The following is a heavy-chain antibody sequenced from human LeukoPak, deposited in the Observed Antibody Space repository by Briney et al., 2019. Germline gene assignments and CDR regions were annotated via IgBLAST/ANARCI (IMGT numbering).Heavy chain of an antibody. CDR2: IYYSGST. CDR1: GGSISCGGYY. D-gene: IGHD6-13*01. V-gene: IGHV4-31*03. J-gene: IGHJ6*02. CDR3: ARGHSSSWYQSNYYYYYGMDV. Sequence: PSQTLSLTCTVSGGSISCGGYYWRWIRQHPGKGLERIGYIYYSGSTYYNPSFKSRVTISVDTSKNQFSLRLSSVTAADTAVYYCARGHSSSWYQSNYYYYYGMDVWGQGTMVTVSS.